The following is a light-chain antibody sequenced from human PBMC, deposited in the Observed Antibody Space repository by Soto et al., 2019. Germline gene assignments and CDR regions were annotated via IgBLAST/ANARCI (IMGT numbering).Light chain of an antibody. CDR2: GAS. CDR3: HQYGSSPHIT. Sequence: EIVLTQSPGTLSLSPGERATLSCRASQSVSRSYLAWYQQKPSQATMIVINGASSRATAITDRFSGSESGTDFPLTTSRMEHEDFAVYYCHQYGSSPHITFGQGTKLEIK. J-gene: IGKJ2*01. CDR1: QSVSRSY. V-gene: IGKV3-20*01.